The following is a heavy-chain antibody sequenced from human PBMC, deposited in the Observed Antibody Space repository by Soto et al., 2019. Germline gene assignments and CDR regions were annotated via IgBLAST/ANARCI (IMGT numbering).Heavy chain of an antibody. J-gene: IGHJ4*02. CDR3: AKCGIFYIPGLFEN. CDR2: VSGSGGST. CDR1: GFNFGSYA. D-gene: IGHD1-26*01. V-gene: IGHV3-23*01. Sequence: PGGSLRLSCAVSGFNFGSYAMSWVRQAPGRGLEWISNVSGSGGSTSYADSVKGRFTVSRDNSKNTVHLHMTSLSAEDTAVYYCAKCGIFYIPGLFENWGQGTLVTVSS.